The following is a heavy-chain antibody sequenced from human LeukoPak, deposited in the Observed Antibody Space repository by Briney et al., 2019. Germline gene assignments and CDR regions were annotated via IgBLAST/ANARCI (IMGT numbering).Heavy chain of an antibody. CDR3: ARHSRTVGSVGIDP. J-gene: IGHJ5*02. D-gene: IGHD4-23*01. Sequence: PSETLSLTCTVSGGSISSSGYYRGWIRQPPGKGLEWIGNIYYTGSTYYNPSLKSRVTISVDTSKNQFSLKLSSVTAADTAVYYCARHSRTVGSVGIDPWGQGTLVTVSS. CDR1: GGSISSSGYY. V-gene: IGHV4-39*01. CDR2: IYYTGST.